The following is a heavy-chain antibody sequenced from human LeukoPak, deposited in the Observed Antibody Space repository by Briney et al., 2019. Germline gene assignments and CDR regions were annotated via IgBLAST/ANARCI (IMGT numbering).Heavy chain of an antibody. V-gene: IGHV4-61*02. D-gene: IGHD3-22*01. J-gene: IGHJ4*02. CDR3: ARAHSHYYDSSGYSIDY. CDR1: GGSISSGSYY. Sequence: SETLSLTCTVSGGSISSGSYYWSWIRQPAGKGLEWIGRIYTSGSTNYNSSLKSRVTISVDTSKNQFSLKLSSVTAADTAVYYCARAHSHYYDSSGYSIDYWGQGTLVTVSS. CDR2: IYTSGST.